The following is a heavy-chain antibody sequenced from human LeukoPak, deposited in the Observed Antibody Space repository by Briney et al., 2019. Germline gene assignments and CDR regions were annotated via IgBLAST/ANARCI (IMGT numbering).Heavy chain of an antibody. V-gene: IGHV3-74*01. J-gene: IGHJ5*01. CDR1: GFTFSTYW. Sequence: GGSLRLSCAASGFTFSTYWMHWVRQAPGKGRVWVSRINSGGTTTNYADSVKGRFTISRDNAKNTLYLQMNGLRGEDTAVYYCATSNWFDSWGQGTLVAVSS. CDR3: ATSNWFDS. CDR2: INSGGTTT. D-gene: IGHD2-2*01.